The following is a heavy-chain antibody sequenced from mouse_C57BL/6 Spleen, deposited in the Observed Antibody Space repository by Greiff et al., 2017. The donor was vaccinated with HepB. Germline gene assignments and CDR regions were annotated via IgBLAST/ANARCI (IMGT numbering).Heavy chain of an antibody. J-gene: IGHJ4*01. CDR3: ARGYYGSSGDYAMDD. Sequence: VQLQQPGAELVKPGASVKMSCKASGYTFTSYWITWVKQRPGQGLEWIGDIYPGSGSTNYNEKFKSKATLTVDTSSSTAYMQLSSLTSEDAAVYYCARGYYGSSGDYAMDDWGQGTSVTVSS. CDR1: GYTFTSYW. CDR2: IYPGSGST. V-gene: IGHV1-55*01. D-gene: IGHD1-1*01.